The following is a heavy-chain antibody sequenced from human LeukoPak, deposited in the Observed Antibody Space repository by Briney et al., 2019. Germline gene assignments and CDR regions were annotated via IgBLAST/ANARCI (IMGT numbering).Heavy chain of an antibody. Sequence: PGGSLRLSCAASGFTFDDYGMSWVRQAPGKGLEWVSGINWNGGSTGYADSVKGRFTISRDNAKNSLYLQMNSLRAEDTALYYCARVGGITLALAPSPFPDYNYYYMDVWGKGTTVTVSS. CDR3: ARVGGITLALAPSPFPDYNYYYMDV. CDR1: GFTFDDYG. CDR2: INWNGGST. V-gene: IGHV3-20*04. D-gene: IGHD3-10*01. J-gene: IGHJ6*03.